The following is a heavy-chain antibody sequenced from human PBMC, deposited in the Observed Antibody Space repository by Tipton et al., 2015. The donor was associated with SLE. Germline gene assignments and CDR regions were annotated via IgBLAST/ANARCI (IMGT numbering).Heavy chain of an antibody. CDR1: GFTFDDYA. CDR2: INWISGTI. V-gene: IGHV3-9*01. Sequence: SLRLSCAASGFTFDDYAMHWVRQAPGKGLEWVSGINWISGTIVYADSVEGRFTISRDNAESSLYLQLNSLRAEDTAVYYCAGEPRSLAYWGQGTLVTVSS. CDR3: AGEPRSLAY. J-gene: IGHJ1*01. D-gene: IGHD1-26*01.